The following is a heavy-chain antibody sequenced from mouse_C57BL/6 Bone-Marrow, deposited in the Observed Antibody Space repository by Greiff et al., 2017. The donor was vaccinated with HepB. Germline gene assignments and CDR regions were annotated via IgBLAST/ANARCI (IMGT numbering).Heavy chain of an antibody. Sequence: VKLMESGPGLVAPSQSLSITCTVSGFSLTSYGVDWVRQSPGKGLEWLGVIWGVGSTNYNSALKSRLSISKDNSKSQVFLKMNSLQTDDTAMYYCARHYGSSYVWYFDVWGTGTTVTVSS. J-gene: IGHJ1*03. CDR3: ARHYGSSYVWYFDV. D-gene: IGHD1-1*01. CDR2: IWGVGST. V-gene: IGHV2-6*01. CDR1: GFSLTSYG.